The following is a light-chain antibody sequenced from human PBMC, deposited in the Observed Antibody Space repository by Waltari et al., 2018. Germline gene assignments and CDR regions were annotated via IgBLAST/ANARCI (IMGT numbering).Light chain of an antibody. V-gene: IGKV1-5*03. CDR3: QHYNSYSYT. Sequence: DIQMTQSPSTLSVSVGDKVTITCRASQTISSWLAWYQQKPGKAPKLLIYKASTLESGVPSRFSGSGSGTEFALTISSLQPDDFAAYYCQHYNSYSYTFGQGTKLEIK. CDR1: QTISSW. CDR2: KAS. J-gene: IGKJ2*01.